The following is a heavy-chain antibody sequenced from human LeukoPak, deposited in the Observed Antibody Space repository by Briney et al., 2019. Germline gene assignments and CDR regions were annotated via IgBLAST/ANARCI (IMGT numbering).Heavy chain of an antibody. CDR2: IRTTGDT. CDR3: ARGVSYYYDNSGHPGWYFDL. V-gene: IGHV3-13*01. J-gene: IGHJ2*01. Sequence: GGSLRLSCAVSVFTFNYYDMHWVRHAPGKRLEWVSAIRTTGDTHYPDSVKGRFAMSREDAKNSVHLQMNTLRAGDTAVYYCARGVSYYYDNSGHPGWYFDLWGRGTLVTVSS. CDR1: VFTFNYYD. D-gene: IGHD3-22*01.